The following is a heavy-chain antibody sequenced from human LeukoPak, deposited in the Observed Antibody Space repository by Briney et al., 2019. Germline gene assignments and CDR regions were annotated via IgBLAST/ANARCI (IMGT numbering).Heavy chain of an antibody. V-gene: IGHV1-69*02. CDR3: ARARSRLVRYDAFDI. CDR2: IIPILGIA. D-gene: IGHD3-10*01. J-gene: IGHJ3*02. Sequence: SVKVSCKASGGTFSSYTISWVRQAPGQGLEWMGRIIPILGIANYAQKFQGRVTITADKSTSTAYMELSSLRSEDTAVYYCARARSRLVRYDAFDIWGQGTMVTVSP. CDR1: GGTFSSYT.